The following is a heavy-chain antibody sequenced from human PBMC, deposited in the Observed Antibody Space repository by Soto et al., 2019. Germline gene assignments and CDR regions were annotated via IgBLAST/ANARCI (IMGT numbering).Heavy chain of an antibody. V-gene: IGHV4-59*01. J-gene: IGHJ5*02. Sequence: PSETLSLTCTVPGGSISSYYWSWIRQPPGKGLEWIGYIYYSGSTNYNPSLKSRVTISVDTSKNQFSLKLSSVTAADTAVYYCARDSFGELSNWFDPWGQGTLVTVSS. CDR2: IYYSGST. D-gene: IGHD3-10*01. CDR1: GGSISSYY. CDR3: ARDSFGELSNWFDP.